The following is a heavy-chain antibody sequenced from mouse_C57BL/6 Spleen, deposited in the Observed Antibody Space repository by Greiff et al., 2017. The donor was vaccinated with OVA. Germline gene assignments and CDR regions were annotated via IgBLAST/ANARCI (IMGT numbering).Heavy chain of an antibody. J-gene: IGHJ4*01. CDR2: IRNKANTHAT. V-gene: IGHV6-6*01. Sequence: EVKVVESGGGLVQPGGSMKLSCAASGFTFSDAWMDWVSQSPEKGLEWVAEIRNKANTHATYYAESVKGRFTISRDDSNSSVYLQMNSLRAEATGIYVVTGSSLYYAMDYWGQGTSVTVSS. CDR3: TGSSLYYAMDY. D-gene: IGHD1-1*01. CDR1: GFTFSDAW.